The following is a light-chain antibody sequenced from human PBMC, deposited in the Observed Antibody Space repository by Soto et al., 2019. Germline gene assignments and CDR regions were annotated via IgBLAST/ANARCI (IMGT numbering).Light chain of an antibody. Sequence: EILVTQSPATLSVSPGERATLSCRTSQIVSSNLAWYQQKPGQAPRLLIHGASTRATGIPARFRGSGSATEFTLTISGLQSEDFAVYYCQQYNDWPMYTFGQGTKVDIK. CDR3: QQYNDWPMYT. J-gene: IGKJ2*01. CDR2: GAS. V-gene: IGKV3-15*01. CDR1: QIVSSN.